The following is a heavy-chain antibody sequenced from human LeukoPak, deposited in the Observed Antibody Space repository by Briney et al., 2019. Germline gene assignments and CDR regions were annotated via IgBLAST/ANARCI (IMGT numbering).Heavy chain of an antibody. J-gene: IGHJ4*02. D-gene: IGHD3-10*01. CDR3: AKEGSSASGAFDY. CDR2: IWYDGSNK. CDR1: GFTFSSSG. Sequence: GRSPRLSCAASGFTFSSSGMHWVRQAPGNGREWVAVIWYDGSNKYYADSVKGRFTISRDNSKNTLYLQMNSLRAEDTAVYYCAKEGSSASGAFDYWGQGTLVTVSS. V-gene: IGHV3-33*06.